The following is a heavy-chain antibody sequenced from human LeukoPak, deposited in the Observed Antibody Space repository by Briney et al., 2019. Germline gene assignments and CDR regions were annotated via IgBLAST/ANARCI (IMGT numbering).Heavy chain of an antibody. J-gene: IGHJ3*02. Sequence: GGSLRLSCAASGFTFSSYWMSWVRQAPGKGLEWVANIKQDGSEKYYVDSGKGRFTISRDNAKNSLYLQMNSLRAEDTAVYYCARDASIRAFDIWGQGTMVTVSS. CDR1: GFTFSSYW. CDR2: IKQDGSEK. V-gene: IGHV3-7*01. CDR3: ARDASIRAFDI. D-gene: IGHD3-10*01.